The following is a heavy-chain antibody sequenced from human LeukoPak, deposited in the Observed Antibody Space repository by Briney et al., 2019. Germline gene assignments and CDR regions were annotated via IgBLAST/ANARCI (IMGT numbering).Heavy chain of an antibody. CDR2: INPSGGST. CDR1: GYTFTSYH. V-gene: IGHV1-46*01. CDR3: AIADPSLNYYGSGSSFGY. D-gene: IGHD3-10*01. Sequence: GASVKVSFKASGYTFTSYHMHWVRQAPGQGLEWMGIINPSGGSTSYAQKFRGRVTMTTDTSTTTAYMDLRSLRSDDTAVYYCAIADPSLNYYGSGSSFGYWGQGTLVTVSS. J-gene: IGHJ4*02.